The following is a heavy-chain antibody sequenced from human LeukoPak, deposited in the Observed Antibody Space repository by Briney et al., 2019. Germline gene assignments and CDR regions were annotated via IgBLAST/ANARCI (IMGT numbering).Heavy chain of an antibody. CDR2: ICAYNGNS. D-gene: IGHD6-19*01. Sequence: ASVTVSCKASGYTFTSYGISWVRLAPGQGLEWMGWICAYNGNSNYAQKLHGRVTMTTDTSTSTAYMELRSLRAVDSAVYYCARDAYSSGFDYWGQGTLVTVS. CDR3: ARDAYSSGFDY. J-gene: IGHJ4*02. CDR1: GYTFTSYG. V-gene: IGHV1-18*01.